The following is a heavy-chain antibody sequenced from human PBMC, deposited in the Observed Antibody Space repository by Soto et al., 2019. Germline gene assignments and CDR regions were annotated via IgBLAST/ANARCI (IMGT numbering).Heavy chain of an antibody. Sequence: QVQLQESGPGLVKPSQTLSLTCSVSGDSISSGGYYWSWIRQHPGKGLEWIGYIYYSGSTYYNPSLKSRITISVDTSKNQFSLKLRSVTAADTAVYYCARRERSGWRVFDYWGQGTLVTVSS. V-gene: IGHV4-31*03. D-gene: IGHD6-19*01. CDR1: GDSISSGGYY. CDR3: ARRERSGWRVFDY. CDR2: IYYSGST. J-gene: IGHJ4*02.